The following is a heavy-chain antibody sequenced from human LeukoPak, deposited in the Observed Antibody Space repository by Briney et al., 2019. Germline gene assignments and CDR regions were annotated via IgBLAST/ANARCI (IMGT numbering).Heavy chain of an antibody. CDR3: AKIGYSSGWFEVDS. V-gene: IGHV4-4*07. D-gene: IGHD6-19*01. Sequence: SETLSLTCTVSDGSISNYYWTWIRQPAGKGLEWIGRIYTSGSTNYNPSLKSRVTISLDKSKNQFSLRLSSVTAADTAVYFCAKIGYSSGWFEVDSWGQGTLVTVSS. CDR2: IYTSGST. CDR1: DGSISNYY. J-gene: IGHJ4*02.